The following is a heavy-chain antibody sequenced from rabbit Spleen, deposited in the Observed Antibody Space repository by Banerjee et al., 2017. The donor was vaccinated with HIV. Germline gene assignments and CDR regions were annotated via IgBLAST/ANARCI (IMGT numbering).Heavy chain of an antibody. CDR1: GVSFSFNSY. D-gene: IGHD8-1*01. Sequence: QSLEESGGDLVKPGASLTLTCTASGVSFSFNSYMCWVRQAPGKGLEWIACIDTGNSAFTYFASWAKGRFTISKTSSTTVTLQMTSLTAADTATYFCARDSGSSFSSYGMDLWGPGTLVTVS. CDR3: ARDSGSSFSSYGMDL. V-gene: IGHV1S40*01. J-gene: IGHJ6*01. CDR2: IDTGNSAFT.